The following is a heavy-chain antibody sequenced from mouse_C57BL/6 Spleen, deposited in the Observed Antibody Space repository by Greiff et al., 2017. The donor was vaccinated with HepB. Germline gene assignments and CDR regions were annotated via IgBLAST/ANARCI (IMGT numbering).Heavy chain of an antibody. CDR1: GYTFTSYW. CDR3: ARGLYLNVYVDY. Sequence: QVQLQQPGAELVKPGASVKMSCKASGYTFTSYWITWVKQRPGQGLEWIGDIYPGSGSTNYNEKFKSKATLTVDTSSSTAYMQLSSLTSEDSAVYYCARGLYLNVYVDYWGQGTTRTVSS. J-gene: IGHJ2*01. CDR2: IYPGSGST. D-gene: IGHD2-12*01. V-gene: IGHV1-55*01.